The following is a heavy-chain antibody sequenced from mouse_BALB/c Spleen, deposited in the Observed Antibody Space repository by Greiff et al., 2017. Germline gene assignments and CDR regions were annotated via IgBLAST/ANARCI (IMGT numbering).Heavy chain of an antibody. CDR1: GYSFTSYW. D-gene: IGHD2-3*01. J-gene: IGHJ4*01. Sequence: VQLQQSGTVLARPGASVKMSCKASGYSFTSYWMHWVKQRPGQGLEWIGAIYPGNSDTSYNQKFKGKAKLTAVTSASTAYMELSSLTNEDSAVYYCTRGGYYDPSYAMDYWGQGTSVTVSS. CDR2: IYPGNSDT. V-gene: IGHV1-5*01. CDR3: TRGGYYDPSYAMDY.